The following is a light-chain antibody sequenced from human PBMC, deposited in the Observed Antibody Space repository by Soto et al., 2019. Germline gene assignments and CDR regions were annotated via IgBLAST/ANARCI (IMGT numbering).Light chain of an antibody. CDR2: DSN. V-gene: IGLV1-51*01. Sequence: QSVLTQPPSVSAAPGQKVTISCSGGSSNIGTNSVSWYQQVPGTAPKLLIYDSNKRPSEIPDRFSGSKSDTSATLGITGLQTGDEAEYYCGTWDSSLSAMVFGGGTKLTVL. CDR3: GTWDSSLSAMV. J-gene: IGLJ3*02. CDR1: SSNIGTNS.